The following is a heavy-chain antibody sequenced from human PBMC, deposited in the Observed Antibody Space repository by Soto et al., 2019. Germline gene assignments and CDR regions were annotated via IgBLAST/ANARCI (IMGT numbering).Heavy chain of an antibody. CDR3: ARDHGRYGGYSSSWDYYGMDV. J-gene: IGHJ6*02. D-gene: IGHD6-13*01. CDR2: INSDGSST. Sequence: GGSLRLSCAASGFTFSSYWMHWARQAPGKGLVWVSRINSDGSSTSYADSVKGRFTISRDNAKNTLYLQMNSLRAEDTAVYYCARDHGRYGGYSSSWDYYGMDVWGQGTTVTVSS. V-gene: IGHV3-74*01. CDR1: GFTFSSYW.